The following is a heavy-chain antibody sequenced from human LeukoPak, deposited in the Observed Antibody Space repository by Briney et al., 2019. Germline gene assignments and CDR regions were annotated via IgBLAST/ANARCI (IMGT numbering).Heavy chain of an antibody. CDR3: ASGRLRFGPSDY. V-gene: IGHV1-69*13. Sequence: SVKVSCKASGGTFSSYAISWVRQAPGQGLEWMGGIIPVFGTANYAQKFQGRVTITADESTSTAYMELSSLRSEDTAVYYCASGRLRFGPSDYWGQGTLVTVSS. D-gene: IGHD5-12*01. CDR1: GGTFSSYA. J-gene: IGHJ4*02. CDR2: IIPVFGTA.